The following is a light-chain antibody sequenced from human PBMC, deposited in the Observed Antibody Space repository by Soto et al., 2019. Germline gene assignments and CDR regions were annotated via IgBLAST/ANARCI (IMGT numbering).Light chain of an antibody. J-gene: IGLJ1*01. CDR3: NSYTTSRTYV. CDR2: NVS. CDR1: YSDVGAFNF. V-gene: IGLV2-14*01. Sequence: QSALTQPASVSGSPGQSITISCPGTYSDVGAFNFVTWYQQHPGKAPKLIICNVSERPSGVSNRFSGSKSGNTASLTIAGLQAEDEADYYCNSYTTSRTYVFGTGTKVTVL.